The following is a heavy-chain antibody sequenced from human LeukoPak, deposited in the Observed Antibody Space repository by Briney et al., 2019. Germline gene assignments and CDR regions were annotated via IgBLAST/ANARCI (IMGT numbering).Heavy chain of an antibody. CDR1: GGSISSSSYY. V-gene: IGHV4-61*05. J-gene: IGHJ4*02. CDR3: ARQGGYYDSSGFTFDC. Sequence: PSETLSLTCTVSGGSISSSSYYWGWIRQPPGKGLEWIGRIYTSGSTNYNPSLKSRVTISVDTSKNQFSLKLSSVTAADTAVYYCARQGGYYDSSGFTFDCWGQGTLVTVSS. CDR2: IYTSGST. D-gene: IGHD3-22*01.